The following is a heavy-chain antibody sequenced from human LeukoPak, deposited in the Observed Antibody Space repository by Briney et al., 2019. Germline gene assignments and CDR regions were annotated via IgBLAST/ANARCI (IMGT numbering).Heavy chain of an antibody. CDR2: IYYSGST. V-gene: IGHV4-39*01. CDR1: GGSISSSSYY. D-gene: IGHD6-6*01. CDR3: ARRLSYSTSARGYWYFDL. J-gene: IGHJ2*01. Sequence: SETLSLTCTVSGGSISSSSYYWGWIRQPPGKGLEWIGSIYYSGSTYYNPSLKSRVTISVDTSKDQFSLKLSSVTAADTAVYYCARRLSYSTSARGYWYFDLWGRGTLVTVSS.